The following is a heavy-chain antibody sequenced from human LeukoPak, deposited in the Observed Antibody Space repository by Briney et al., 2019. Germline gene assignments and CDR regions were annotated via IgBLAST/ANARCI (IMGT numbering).Heavy chain of an antibody. V-gene: IGHV1-18*01. CDR2: ISAYDGNT. Sequence: GASVKVSCKASGYTFSSYGISWVRQAPGQGLEWMGWISAYDGNTDYAQNLQGRVTMTTETSTNTAYMELRSLRFDDTAIYYCARDKRYAFDNWGQGTLVSVSS. CDR1: GYTFSSYG. CDR3: ARDKRYAFDN. J-gene: IGHJ4*02. D-gene: IGHD3-9*01.